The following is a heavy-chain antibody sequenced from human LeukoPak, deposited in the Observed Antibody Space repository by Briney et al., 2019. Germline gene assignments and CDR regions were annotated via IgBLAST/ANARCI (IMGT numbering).Heavy chain of an antibody. CDR3: ARGGDGYNFYNRFDP. Sequence: SQTLSLTCVISGDSVSSNSAVWNWIRQSPSRGLEWLGRTYYRSKWYNDYAVSVKSRITINSDTSKNQFSLQLNSVTPEDTAVYYCARGGDGYNFYNRFDPWGQGTLVIVSS. V-gene: IGHV6-1*01. J-gene: IGHJ5*02. D-gene: IGHD5-24*01. CDR1: GDSVSSNSAV. CDR2: TYYRSKWYN.